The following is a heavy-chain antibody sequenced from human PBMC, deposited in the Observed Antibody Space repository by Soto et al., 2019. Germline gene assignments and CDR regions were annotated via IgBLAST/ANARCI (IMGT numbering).Heavy chain of an antibody. D-gene: IGHD1-26*01. CDR3: ARLLTEGATFREDAFDL. CDR2: ISTFNGKT. Sequence: QVHLVQSGGEVKNPGASVKVSCKPSGCTFTSHGLSWVRQAPGQGLEWMGWISTFNGKTDYAQKFQGRVTMTADTRTTTGYMELTSLRSDDTAVYYCARLLTEGATFREDAFDLWGQGTKVTVSS. CDR1: GCTFTSHG. V-gene: IGHV1-18*01. J-gene: IGHJ3*01.